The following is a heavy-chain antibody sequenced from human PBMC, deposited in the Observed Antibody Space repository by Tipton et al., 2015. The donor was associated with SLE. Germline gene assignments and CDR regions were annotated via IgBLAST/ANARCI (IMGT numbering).Heavy chain of an antibody. J-gene: IGHJ4*02. D-gene: IGHD6-6*01. V-gene: IGHV4-59*06. Sequence: TLSLTCTVSGGSISSYYWSWIRQPPGKGLEWIGYIYYSGSTYYNPSLKSRVTISVDTSKNQFSLKLSSVTAADTAVYYCARQSIAARPFDYWGQGTLVTVSS. CDR1: GGSISSYY. CDR3: ARQSIAARPFDY. CDR2: IYYSGST.